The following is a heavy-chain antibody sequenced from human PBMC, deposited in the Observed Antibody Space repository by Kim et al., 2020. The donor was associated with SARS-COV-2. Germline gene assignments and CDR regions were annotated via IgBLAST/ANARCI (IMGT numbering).Heavy chain of an antibody. CDR2: IKQDGSEK. D-gene: IGHD2-2*01. J-gene: IGHJ6*02. CDR3: ARDGRKVVPAAAYYYYYGMDV. Sequence: GGSLRLSCAASGFTFSSYWMSWVRQAPGKGLEWVANIKQDGSEKYYVDSVKGRFTISRDNAKNSLYLQMNSLRAEDTAVYYCARDGRKVVPAAAYYYYYGMDVWGQGTTVTVSS. V-gene: IGHV3-7*01. CDR1: GFTFSSYW.